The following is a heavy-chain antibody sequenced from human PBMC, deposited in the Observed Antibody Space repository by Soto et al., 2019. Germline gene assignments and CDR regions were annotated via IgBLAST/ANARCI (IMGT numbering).Heavy chain of an antibody. CDR2: IYYSGST. CDR1: GGSISSGGYY. V-gene: IGHV4-31*03. J-gene: IGHJ6*03. Sequence: QVQLQESCPGLVKPSQTLSLTCTVSGGSISSGGYYWSWIRQHPGKGLEWIGYIYYSGSTYYNPSLKSRVTISVDTSKNQFSLKLSSVTAADTAVYYCARVYGSGSYYNHHGYMDVWGKGTTVTVSS. CDR3: ARVYGSGSYYNHHGYMDV. D-gene: IGHD3-10*01.